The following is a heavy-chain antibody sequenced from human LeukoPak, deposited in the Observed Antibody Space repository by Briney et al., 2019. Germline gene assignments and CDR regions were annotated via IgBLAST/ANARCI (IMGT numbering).Heavy chain of an antibody. CDR1: GGSISSGGYS. CDR3: ARGGTESSF. V-gene: IGHV4-30-2*01. J-gene: IGHJ4*02. CDR2: VYHSGST. D-gene: IGHD6-6*01. Sequence: SQTLSLTCAVAGGSISSGGYSWSWIRQPPGKGLEWIGYVYHSGSTYYNSSLKGRVTISVDRSKNQFSLKLSSVTAADTAVYYCARGGTESSFWGQGTLVTVSS.